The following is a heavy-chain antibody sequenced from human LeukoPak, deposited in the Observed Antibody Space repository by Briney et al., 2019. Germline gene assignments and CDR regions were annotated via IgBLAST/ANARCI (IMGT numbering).Heavy chain of an antibody. CDR1: GFTFSSKW. J-gene: IGHJ4*02. D-gene: IGHD5-12*01. CDR2: IKQDGSEK. CDR3: ARKEWLRYYYFDY. Sequence: PGGSLRLSCAASGFTFSSKWMSWVRQAPGKGREWVANIKQDGSEKYYVDSVKGRFTISRHNAKNSLYLQMNSLRAEDTAVYYCARKEWLRYYYFDYWGQGPLVTVSS. V-gene: IGHV3-7*01.